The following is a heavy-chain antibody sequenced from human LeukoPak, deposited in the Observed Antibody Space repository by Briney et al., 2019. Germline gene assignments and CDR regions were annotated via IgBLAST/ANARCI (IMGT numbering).Heavy chain of an antibody. CDR3: AKRWTAVASTEAFDI. V-gene: IGHV3-23*01. J-gene: IGHJ3*02. CDR1: GFTFSSYA. D-gene: IGHD6-13*01. CDR2: ISNSGGST. Sequence: VGSLRLSCAASGFTFSSYAMSWVRQAPGKGLEWVSPISNSGGSTYYADSVKGRFTISRDNSKNTLYLQMNSLRAEDTAVYYCAKRWTAVASTEAFDIWGQGTMVTVSS.